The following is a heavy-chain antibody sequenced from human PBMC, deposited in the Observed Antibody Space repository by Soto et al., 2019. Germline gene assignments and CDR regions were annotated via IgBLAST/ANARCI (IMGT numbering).Heavy chain of an antibody. CDR2: IVVGSGNT. J-gene: IGHJ6*02. V-gene: IGHV1-58*01. CDR3: ATRGPRGVIISSYDYGMDV. Sequence: SVKVSCKASGFTFTSSAVQWVRQARGQRIEWIGWIVVGSGNTNYAQKFKERVTITRDMSTSTAYMELSSLRSEDTAVSYCATRGPRGVIISSYDYGMDVCGQGTTVTVS. D-gene: IGHD3-10*01. CDR1: GFTFTSSA.